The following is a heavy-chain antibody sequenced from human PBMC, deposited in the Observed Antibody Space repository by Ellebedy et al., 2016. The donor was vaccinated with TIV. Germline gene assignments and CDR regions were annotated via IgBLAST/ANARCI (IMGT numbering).Heavy chain of an antibody. CDR2: IYHSGST. CDR3: ASQRGDSNWFDP. V-gene: IGHV4-30-2*01. Sequence: MPSETLSLTCTVSGGSISSGGYSWSWIRQPPGKGLEWIGYIYHSGSTYYNPSLKSRVTISVDRSKNQFSLKLSSVTAADTAVYYCASQRGDSNWFDPWGQGTLVTVSS. CDR1: GGSISSGGYS. J-gene: IGHJ5*02. D-gene: IGHD2-21*01.